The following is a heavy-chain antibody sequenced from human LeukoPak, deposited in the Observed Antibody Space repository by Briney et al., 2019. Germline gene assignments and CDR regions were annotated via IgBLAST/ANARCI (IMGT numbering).Heavy chain of an antibody. J-gene: IGHJ5*02. Sequence: GGSLRLSCAASGFTFSSYAMHWVRQPPGKELEWVAVISYDGSNKYYADSVKGRFTISRDNSKNTLYLQMISLRAEDTAVYYCAKEKSGYDSPPFDPWGQGTLVTVSS. D-gene: IGHD5-12*01. CDR2: ISYDGSNK. CDR1: GFTFSSYA. V-gene: IGHV3-30*04. CDR3: AKEKSGYDSPPFDP.